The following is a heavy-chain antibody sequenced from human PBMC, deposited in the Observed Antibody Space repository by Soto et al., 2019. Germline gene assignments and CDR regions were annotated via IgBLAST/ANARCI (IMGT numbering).Heavy chain of an antibody. CDR1: GDSVSNYY. Sequence: PSETLSLTCAVSGDSVSNYYWSWIRQPAGRGLEWIGRVYSSGATNYNPSLNGRVTMSVDTFRNQFSLRLSSVTAADTAIYYCTKGPNWNYYYYGVDVWGQGTAVTAP. CDR2: VYSSGAT. CDR3: TKGPNWNYYYYGVDV. V-gene: IGHV4-4*07. J-gene: IGHJ6*02. D-gene: IGHD1-20*01.